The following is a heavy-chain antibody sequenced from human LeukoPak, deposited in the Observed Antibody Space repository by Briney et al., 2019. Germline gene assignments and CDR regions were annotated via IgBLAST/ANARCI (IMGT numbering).Heavy chain of an antibody. D-gene: IGHD4-17*01. J-gene: IGHJ6*01. CDR2: ISYDGNNK. V-gene: IGHV3-30-3*01. Sequence: GGSLRLSRAASGFTFSNYAMHWVRQAPGKGLEWVAVISYDGNNKYQADSAKGRFTISRDNSKNTLYLQMNSLRAEDTAVYYCARXAVXAXXYXXGXDVWGQGTXVTVSS. CDR1: GFTFSNYA. CDR3: ARXAVXAXXYXXGXDV.